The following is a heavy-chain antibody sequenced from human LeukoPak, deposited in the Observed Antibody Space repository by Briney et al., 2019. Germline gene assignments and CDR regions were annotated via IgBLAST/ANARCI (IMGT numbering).Heavy chain of an antibody. CDR1: GFTFSSYA. CDR3: AREGIVVVPDSYMDV. V-gene: IGHV3-30-3*01. J-gene: IGHJ6*03. D-gene: IGHD2-2*01. Sequence: GGSLRLSCAASGFTFSSYAMHWVRQAPGKGLEWVAVISYDGSNKYYADSVKGRFTISRDNAKNSLYLQMNSLRAEDTAVYYCAREGIVVVPDSYMDVWGKGTTVTVSS. CDR2: ISYDGSNK.